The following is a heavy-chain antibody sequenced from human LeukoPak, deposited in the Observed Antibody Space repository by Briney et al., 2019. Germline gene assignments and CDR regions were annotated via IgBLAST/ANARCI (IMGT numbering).Heavy chain of an antibody. CDR3: ARRRLGLRDDAFDI. CDR1: GGSISSSSYY. J-gene: IGHJ3*02. Sequence: SETLSLTCTVSGGSISSSSYYWGWIRQPPGKGLEWIGSIYYSGSTYYNPSLKSRVTISVDTSKNQFSLKLSSVTAADTAVYYCARRRLGLRDDAFDIWGQGTMVTVSS. D-gene: IGHD3-16*01. V-gene: IGHV4-39*01. CDR2: IYYSGST.